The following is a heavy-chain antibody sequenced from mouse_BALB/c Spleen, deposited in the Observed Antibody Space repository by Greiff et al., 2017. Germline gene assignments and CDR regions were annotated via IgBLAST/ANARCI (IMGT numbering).Heavy chain of an antibody. D-gene: IGHD3-1*01. J-gene: IGHJ1*01. CDR1: GFTFSSFG. Sequence: EVKVVESGGGLVQPGGSRKLSCAASGFTFSSFGMHWVRQAPEKGLEWVAYISSGSSTIYYADTVKGRFTISRDNPKNTLFLQMTSLRSEDTAMYYCARSGPLWYFDVWGAGTTVTVSS. CDR2: ISSGSSTI. V-gene: IGHV5-17*02. CDR3: ARSGPLWYFDV.